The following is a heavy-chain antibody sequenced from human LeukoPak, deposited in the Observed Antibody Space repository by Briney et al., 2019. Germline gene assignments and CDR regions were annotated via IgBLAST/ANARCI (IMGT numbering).Heavy chain of an antibody. CDR3: ARDMSEYYNSSGYRVL. J-gene: IGHJ4*02. CDR2: ISGSSSYI. Sequence: GGSLRLSCAASGFTFSTYSMNWVRQAPGKGLEWVSSISGSSSYIYYADSVKGRFTISRDNAKKSLYLQMNSLRAEDTAVYYCARDMSEYYNSSGYRVLWGRGTLVTVSS. D-gene: IGHD3-22*01. CDR1: GFTFSTYS. V-gene: IGHV3-21*01.